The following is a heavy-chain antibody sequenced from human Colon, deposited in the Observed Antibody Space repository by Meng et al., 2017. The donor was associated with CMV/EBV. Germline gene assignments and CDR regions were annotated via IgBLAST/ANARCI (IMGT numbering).Heavy chain of an antibody. CDR1: GFTFSGFE. CDR2: INRGGSTT. CDR3: ARRQKGSFDY. V-gene: IGHV3-48*03. Sequence: GGSLRLSCLVSGFTFSGFEMHWVRQAPGKGLEWVSDINRGGSTTHYADSVKGRCVISRDNAQNSLFLQMNSLREEDTAVYYCARRQKGSFDYWGRGTLVTVSS. D-gene: IGHD3-10*01. J-gene: IGHJ4*02.